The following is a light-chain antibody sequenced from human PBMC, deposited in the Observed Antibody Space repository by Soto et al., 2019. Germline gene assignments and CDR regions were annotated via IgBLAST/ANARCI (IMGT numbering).Light chain of an antibody. CDR2: EVN. CDR3: SSYAGSNNRI. Sequence: QSVLTQPPSASGSPGQSVTISCTGTSSDVGGHDYVSWYQQHPGKVPKLIIYEVNKRPSGVPDRFSGSKSGNTASLTVSGLQADDEADYYCSSYAGSNNRIFGGGTKVTVL. V-gene: IGLV2-8*01. J-gene: IGLJ2*01. CDR1: SSDVGGHDY.